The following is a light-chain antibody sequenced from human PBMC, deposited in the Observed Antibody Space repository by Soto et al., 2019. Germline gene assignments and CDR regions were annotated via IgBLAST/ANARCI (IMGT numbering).Light chain of an antibody. Sequence: DIQMTQSPSSLSASVGDRVTITCRASQGISNFLVWYQQKPGKVPRVLIYAASTLQSGVPSRFSGSGSGTDFTLTISRLEPEDFAVSYCQQYGSSPFTFGPGTQVDIK. CDR3: QQYGSSPFT. J-gene: IGKJ3*01. CDR2: AAS. V-gene: IGKV1-27*01. CDR1: QGISNF.